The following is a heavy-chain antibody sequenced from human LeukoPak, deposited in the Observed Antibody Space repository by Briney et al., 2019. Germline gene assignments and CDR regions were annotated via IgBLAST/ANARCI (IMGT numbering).Heavy chain of an antibody. CDR3: ARDGSPRHYYYYMDV. V-gene: IGHV1-2*02. CDR2: INPNSGGT. J-gene: IGHJ6*03. CDR1: GYTFTGYY. Sequence: ASVKVSCKASGYTFTGYYMHWVRQAPGQGLEWMGWINPNSGGTNYAQKFQGRVTMTRDTSISTAYMELSRLRSDDTAVYYCARDGSPRHYYYYMDVWGKGTTVTVSS. D-gene: IGHD6-13*01.